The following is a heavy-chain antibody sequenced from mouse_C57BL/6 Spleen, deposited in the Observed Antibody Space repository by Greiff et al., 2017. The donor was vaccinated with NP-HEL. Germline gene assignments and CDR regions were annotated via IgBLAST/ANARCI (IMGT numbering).Heavy chain of an antibody. CDR2: IGPGSGST. J-gene: IGHJ3*01. CDR1: GYTFTDYY. CDR3: ARSTMVTTRGPEFGY. V-gene: IGHV1-77*01. Sequence: VQVVESGAELVKPGASVKISCKASGYTFTDYYINWVKQRPGQGLEWIGKIGPGSGSTYYNEKFKGKATLTADKSSSKAYVKLGSLTSEDSAVYFCARSTMVTTRGPEFGYWGQGTLVTVSA. D-gene: IGHD2-2*01.